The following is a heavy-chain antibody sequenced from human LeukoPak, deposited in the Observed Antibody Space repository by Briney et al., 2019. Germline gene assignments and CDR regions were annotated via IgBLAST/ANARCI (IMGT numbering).Heavy chain of an antibody. CDR2: INHSGST. D-gene: IGHD4-11*01. CDR1: GGSFSGYY. J-gene: IGHJ6*02. CDR3: ARKSATVTGYGVDV. V-gene: IGHV4-34*01. Sequence: PSETLSLTCAVYGGSFSGYYWSWIRQPPGKGLEWIGEINHSGSTNYNPSLKSRVTISVDTSKNQFSLKLSSVTAADTAVYYCARKSATVTGYGVDVWGQGTTVTVSS.